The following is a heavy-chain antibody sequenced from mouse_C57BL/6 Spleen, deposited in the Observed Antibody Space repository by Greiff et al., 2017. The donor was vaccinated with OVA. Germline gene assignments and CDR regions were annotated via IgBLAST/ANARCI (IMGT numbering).Heavy chain of an antibody. Sequence: VQLQQSGTVLARPGASVKMSCKTSGYTFTSYWMHWVKQRPGQGLEWIGAIYPGNSDTSSNQKFKGKAKLTAVTSASTAYMELSSLTSEDSAVYYCTSECNYYDSSYMTWFAYWGQGTLVTVSA. J-gene: IGHJ3*01. V-gene: IGHV1-5*01. CDR3: TSECNYYDSSYMTWFAY. D-gene: IGHD1-1*01. CDR1: GYTFTSYW. CDR2: IYPGNSDT.